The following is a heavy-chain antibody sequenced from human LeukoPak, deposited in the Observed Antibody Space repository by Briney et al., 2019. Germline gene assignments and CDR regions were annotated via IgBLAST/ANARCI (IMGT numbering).Heavy chain of an antibody. Sequence: ASVKVSCKASGYAFTGYYMHWVRQAPGQGLEWMGWINPNSGGTNYAQNFQGRVTMTRDTSISTAYTELNRLRSDDTAVYYCARDPLNYYDSSGGGDYYGMDVWGQGTTVTVSS. CDR1: GYAFTGYY. CDR2: INPNSGGT. D-gene: IGHD3-22*01. V-gene: IGHV1-2*02. J-gene: IGHJ6*02. CDR3: ARDPLNYYDSSGGGDYYGMDV.